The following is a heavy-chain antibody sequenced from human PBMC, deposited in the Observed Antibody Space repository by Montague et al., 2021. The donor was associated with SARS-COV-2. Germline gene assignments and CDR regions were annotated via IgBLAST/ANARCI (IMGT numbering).Heavy chain of an antibody. D-gene: IGHD1-1*01. V-gene: IGHV4-34*01. CDR3: ARGAPGY. J-gene: IGHJ4*02. CDR1: GGSFSDYH. Sequence: TLSLTCAVYGGSFSDYHWTWIRQSPGEGLEWIGQINYGGSTKYNPSPKSRVTISIDTSKNQFSLKLTSVTAADTAVYYCARGAPGYWGQGTLVTVSS. CDR2: INYGGST.